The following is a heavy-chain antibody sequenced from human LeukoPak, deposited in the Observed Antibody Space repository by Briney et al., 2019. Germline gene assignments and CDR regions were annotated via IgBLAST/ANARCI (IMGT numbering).Heavy chain of an antibody. D-gene: IGHD6-19*01. Sequence: SETLSLTCTVSGGSISSYYWSWIRQPPGKGLEWIGYIYYSGSTNYNPSLKSRVTISVDTSKNQFSLKLSSVTAADTAVYYCATQDEQWRGFDPWGQGTLVTVSS. V-gene: IGHV4-59*01. CDR2: IYYSGST. J-gene: IGHJ5*02. CDR3: ATQDEQWRGFDP. CDR1: GGSISSYY.